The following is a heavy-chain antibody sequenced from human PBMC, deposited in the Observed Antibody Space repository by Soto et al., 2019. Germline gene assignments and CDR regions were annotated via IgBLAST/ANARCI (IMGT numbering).Heavy chain of an antibody. Sequence: QVQLVQSGAEVKKPGSSVKVSCKASGGTFSSYAISWVRQAPGQGLEWMGGIIPIFGTANYAQKFQGRVTITADESTSTAYMELSSLRSEDTAVYYCARGSDYYDSSGYEGYFQHWGQGTLVTVSS. D-gene: IGHD3-22*01. V-gene: IGHV1-69*12. CDR1: GGTFSSYA. CDR2: IIPIFGTA. CDR3: ARGSDYYDSSGYEGYFQH. J-gene: IGHJ1*01.